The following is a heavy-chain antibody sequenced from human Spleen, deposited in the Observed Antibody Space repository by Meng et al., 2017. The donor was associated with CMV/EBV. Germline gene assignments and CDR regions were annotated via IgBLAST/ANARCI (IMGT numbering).Heavy chain of an antibody. Sequence: GGSLRLSCTASGFTSGDYFMSWIRQAPGKGLEWVSYISDRGDTRYYADSVRGRFTISRDNAKRSLFLQMNSLRAEDTAVYYCARDWGYRYDYYYYAMDVWGQGTTVTVSS. CDR2: ISDRGDTR. V-gene: IGHV3-11*01. CDR1: GFTSGDYF. CDR3: ARDWGYRYDYYYYAMDV. D-gene: IGHD5-18*01. J-gene: IGHJ6*02.